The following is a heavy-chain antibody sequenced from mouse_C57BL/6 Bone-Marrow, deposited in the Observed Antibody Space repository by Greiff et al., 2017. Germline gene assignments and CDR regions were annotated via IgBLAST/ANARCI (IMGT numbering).Heavy chain of an antibody. D-gene: IGHD1-1*01. V-gene: IGHV1-64*01. J-gene: IGHJ3*01. CDR2: IHPNSGST. CDR3: ARPLNGSSSFAY. Sequence: VQLQQPGAELVKPGASVKLSCKASGYTFTSYWMHWVKQRPGQGLEWIGMIHPNSGSTNYNEKFKSKATLTVDKSSSTAYMQLSSLTSEDSAVYYCARPLNGSSSFAYWGQGTLVTVSA. CDR1: GYTFTSYW.